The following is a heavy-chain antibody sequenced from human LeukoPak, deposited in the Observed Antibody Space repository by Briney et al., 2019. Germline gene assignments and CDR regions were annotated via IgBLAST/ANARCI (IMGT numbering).Heavy chain of an antibody. CDR3: ARRAGDYSHPYDY. V-gene: IGHV3-21*04. CDR2: ISSSSYI. J-gene: IGHJ4*02. CDR1: GFTFSNAS. Sequence: GGSLRLSCAASGFTFSNASMNWVRQAPGKGLEWVSSISSSSYIYYADSVKGRFTISRDNSKNTLYLQMNSLRAEDTAVYYCARRAGDYSHPYDYWGQGILVTVSS. D-gene: IGHD3-22*01.